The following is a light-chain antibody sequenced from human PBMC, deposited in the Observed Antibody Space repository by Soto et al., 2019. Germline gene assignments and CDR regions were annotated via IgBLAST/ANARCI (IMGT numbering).Light chain of an antibody. CDR2: EVS. Sequence: QSALTQPPSASGSPGQSVTISCTGTSSDVGGYNYVSWYQQHLGKAPKLMIYEVSKRPSGVPDRFSGSKSGNTASLTVSGLQAEDEADYYCSSYAGSNNFVVFGTGTKVTVL. CDR3: SSYAGSNNFVV. J-gene: IGLJ1*01. V-gene: IGLV2-8*01. CDR1: SSDVGGYNY.